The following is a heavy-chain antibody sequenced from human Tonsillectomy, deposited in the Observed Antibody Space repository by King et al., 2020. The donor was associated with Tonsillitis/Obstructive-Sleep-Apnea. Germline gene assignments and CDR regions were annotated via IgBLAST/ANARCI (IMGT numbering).Heavy chain of an antibody. J-gene: IGHJ4*02. CDR3: ARCPNQTPYSYADC. D-gene: IGHD5-18*01. CDR1: GFTISNYD. V-gene: IGHV3-30*04. Sequence: VQLVESGGGVVQPGRSLRLSCAACGFTISNYDIHWVRQAPGKGREWVAIISYEERNKYYADSVKGRFNISRDTSKNTLYLQMNNLRPDDTAVYYCARCPNQTPYSYADCWGKGALVTVSS. CDR2: ISYEERNK.